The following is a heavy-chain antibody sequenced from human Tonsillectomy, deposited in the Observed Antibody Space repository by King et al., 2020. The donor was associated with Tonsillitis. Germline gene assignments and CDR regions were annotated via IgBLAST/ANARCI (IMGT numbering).Heavy chain of an antibody. V-gene: IGHV3-30-3*01. CDR3: ARDGAAAAGTGRHYYYGMDV. Sequence: VQLVESGGGVVQPGRSLRLSCAASGFTFSSYAMHWVRQAPGKGLAWVAVISYDGSNKYYADSVKGRFTISRDNSKNTLYLQMNSLRAEDTAVYYCARDGAAAAGTGRHYYYGMDVWGQGTTVTVSS. J-gene: IGHJ6*02. CDR2: ISYDGSNK. CDR1: GFTFSSYA. D-gene: IGHD6-13*01.